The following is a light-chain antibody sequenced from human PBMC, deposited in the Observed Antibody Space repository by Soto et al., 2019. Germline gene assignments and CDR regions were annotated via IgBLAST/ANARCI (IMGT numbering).Light chain of an antibody. CDR3: CSYAGSYTVV. CDR1: SSDVGGYNY. Sequence: QSVLTQPRSVSGSPGQSVTISCTGTSSDVGGYNYVSWYQQHPGKAPKLMIYDVTERPSGVPDRFSGSKSGNTASLTISGLQADDEADYYCCSYAGSYTVVFGGGTKLTVL. J-gene: IGLJ2*01. CDR2: DVT. V-gene: IGLV2-11*01.